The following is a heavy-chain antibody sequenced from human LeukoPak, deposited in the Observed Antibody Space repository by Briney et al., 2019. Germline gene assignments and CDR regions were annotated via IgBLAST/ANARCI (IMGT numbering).Heavy chain of an antibody. CDR1: GGTFSSYA. CDR3: ATMREVMRGYYFDS. Sequence: ASVKVSCKASGGTFSSYAITWVRQAPGQGLEWMGAIIPLFDTANYARKFPGRVTITADESTNTAYMELSSLRSEDTAVYYCATMREVMRGYYFDSWGQGTLVTVSS. CDR2: IIPLFDTA. J-gene: IGHJ4*02. D-gene: IGHD2-21*01. V-gene: IGHV1-69*13.